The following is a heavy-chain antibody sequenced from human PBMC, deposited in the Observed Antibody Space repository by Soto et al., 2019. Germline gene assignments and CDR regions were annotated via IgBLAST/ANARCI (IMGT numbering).Heavy chain of an antibody. CDR1: GGSFSGYY. CDR2: INHSGST. Sequence: PSETLSLTCAVYGGSFSGYYWSWIRQPPGKGLEWIGEINHSGSTNYNPSLKSRVTISVDTSKNQFSLKLSSVTAADTAVYYCARGRASSGIAVAWSNWFDPWGQGTLVTV. CDR3: ARGRASSGIAVAWSNWFDP. D-gene: IGHD6-19*01. V-gene: IGHV4-34*01. J-gene: IGHJ5*02.